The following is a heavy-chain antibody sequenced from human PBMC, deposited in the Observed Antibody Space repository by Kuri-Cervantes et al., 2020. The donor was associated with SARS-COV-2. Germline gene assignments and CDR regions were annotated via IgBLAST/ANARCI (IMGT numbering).Heavy chain of an antibody. CDR1: GYTFIDYY. Sequence: ASVKVSCKASGYTFIDYYMHWVRQAPGQGLEWMAWINPKSGATSYAQKFQGRVTMTTDTSISTAYMDLSRLRSDDTAVYYCARESVDVFDIWGQGTMVTVSS. CDR3: ARESVDVFDI. V-gene: IGHV1-2*02. CDR2: INPKSGAT. J-gene: IGHJ3*02.